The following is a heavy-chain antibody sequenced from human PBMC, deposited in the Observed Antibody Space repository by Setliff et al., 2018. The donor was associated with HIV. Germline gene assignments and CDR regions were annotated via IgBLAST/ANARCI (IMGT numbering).Heavy chain of an antibody. CDR1: GGSFSGYY. V-gene: IGHV4-34*01. D-gene: IGHD4-4*01. Sequence: PSETLSLTCAVYGGSFSGYYWNWIRQPPGNGLEWIGEINHSGSTKYNPSLKSRVTISVDMSKNQFSLKLTSVTAADTAVYFCARVRRDGNSFDDWGQGTLVTVSS. CDR3: ARVRRDGNSFDD. CDR2: INHSGST. J-gene: IGHJ4*02.